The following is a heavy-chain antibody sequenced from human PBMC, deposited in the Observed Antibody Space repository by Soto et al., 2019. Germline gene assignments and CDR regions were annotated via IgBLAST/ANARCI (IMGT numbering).Heavy chain of an antibody. CDR3: ARIGWGGDS. CDR2: IPNNGSP. V-gene: IGHV4-61*01. D-gene: IGHD7-27*01. J-gene: IGHJ4*02. Sequence: QVQLQESGPGRVKPSETLSLTCSVSGGSVRTGSYHWSWIRQPPGKGLEWIGFIPNNGSPDYNPSLKRRVVASIDRSKNQFSLKVNSVTAADTAVYFCARIGWGGDSWGQGTLVTVSS. CDR1: GGSVRTGSYH.